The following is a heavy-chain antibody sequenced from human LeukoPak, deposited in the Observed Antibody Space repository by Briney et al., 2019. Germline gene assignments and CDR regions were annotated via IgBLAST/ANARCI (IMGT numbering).Heavy chain of an antibody. D-gene: IGHD6-6*01. J-gene: IGHJ4*02. CDR1: GYTFTGYY. CDR2: INPNSGGT. CDR3: ASSTGSSSLTWNFDY. V-gene: IGHV1-2*02. Sequence: GASVKVSCKASGYTFTGYYMHWVRQAPGQGLEGMGWINPNSGGTNYAQKFQGRVTMTRDTSISTAYMELSRLRSDDTAVYYCASSTGSSSLTWNFDYWGQGPLVTVSS.